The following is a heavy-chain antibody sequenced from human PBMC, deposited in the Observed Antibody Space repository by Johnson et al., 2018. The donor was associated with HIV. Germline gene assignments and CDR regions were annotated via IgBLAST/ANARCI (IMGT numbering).Heavy chain of an antibody. V-gene: IGHV3-30-3*01. J-gene: IGHJ3*02. CDR3: VKDRGRPGTPAAFDI. CDR2: ISYDGSNK. D-gene: IGHD3-16*01. CDR1: GFTFSSYA. Sequence: QEQLVESGGGVVQPGRSLRLSCAASGFTFSSYAMHWVRQAPGKGLEWVAVISYDGSNKYYADSVKGRFTISRDNSKNTLYLQMSSLTVEDTAVYYCVKDRGRPGTPAAFDIWGQGTMLTVSS.